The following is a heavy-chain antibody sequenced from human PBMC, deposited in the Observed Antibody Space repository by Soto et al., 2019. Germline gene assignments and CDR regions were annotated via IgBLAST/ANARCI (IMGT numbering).Heavy chain of an antibody. Sequence: QVQLVQSGAEVKKPGASVKVSCKASGYTFTSYGISWVRQAPGQGLEWMGWISAYNGNTNYAQKLQGRVTMTTDTSTSTPYMKLGRLRSDDTAVNYCPRDPGEGIVDTANDSFFIWGQGTMVAV. J-gene: IGHJ3*02. CDR2: ISAYNGNT. CDR3: PRDPGEGIVDTANDSFFI. D-gene: IGHD5-18*01. V-gene: IGHV1-18*01. CDR1: GYTFTSYG.